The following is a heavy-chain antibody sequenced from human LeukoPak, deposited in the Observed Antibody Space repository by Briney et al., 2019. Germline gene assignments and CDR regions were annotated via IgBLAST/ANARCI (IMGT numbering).Heavy chain of an antibody. CDR2: ISIFTGNI. Sequence: ASVKVSCKASGYTFTSYGLSWVRQAPGQGLEWMGWISIFTGNIYYAQNVQERVTMTTDTSTSTAYMELRSLRSDDTAMYYCARADHGDYRDSLDIWGQGTMVTVSS. V-gene: IGHV1-18*01. CDR3: ARADHGDYRDSLDI. J-gene: IGHJ3*02. CDR1: GYTFTSYG. D-gene: IGHD4-17*01.